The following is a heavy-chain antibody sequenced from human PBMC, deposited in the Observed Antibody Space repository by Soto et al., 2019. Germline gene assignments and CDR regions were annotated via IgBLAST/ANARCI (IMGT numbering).Heavy chain of an antibody. CDR2: ISKDGSHS. V-gene: IGHV3-30*03. D-gene: IGHD4-17*01. J-gene: IGHJ1*01. CDR3: ARETDCADFGNAEYFHP. CDR1: GFNFRTYG. Sequence: QVQLVESGGGVVQPGRSLRLSCAASGFNFRTYGIHWVRQAPGKGLEWVALISKDGSHSYYAHSVKGRFTTSRDNSQNKAFLQMKSLRADYTAVYFCARETDCADFGNAEYFHPWGQSTLVTVSS.